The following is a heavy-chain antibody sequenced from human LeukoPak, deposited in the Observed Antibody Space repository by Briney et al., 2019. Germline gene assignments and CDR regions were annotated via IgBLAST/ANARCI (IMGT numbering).Heavy chain of an antibody. V-gene: IGHV3-15*01. Sequence: NPGGSLRLSCAASGFTFDDYGTSWVRQAPGKGLEWVGRIKSKTDGGTTDYAAPVKGRFTISRDDSKNTLYLQMNSLKTEDTAVYYCTTIDSRGFDYWGQGTLVTVSS. D-gene: IGHD3-22*01. CDR2: IKSKTDGGTT. CDR1: GFTFDDYG. J-gene: IGHJ4*02. CDR3: TTIDSRGFDY.